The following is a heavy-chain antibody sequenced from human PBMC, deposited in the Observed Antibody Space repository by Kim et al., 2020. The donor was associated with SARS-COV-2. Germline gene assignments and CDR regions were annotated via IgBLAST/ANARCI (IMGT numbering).Heavy chain of an antibody. CDR1: GFSFTTYN. J-gene: IGHJ4*02. CDR3: VGSDCGGGSCYSRLIL. D-gene: IGHD2-15*01. CDR2: ISSSSTYI. V-gene: IGHV3-21*01. Sequence: GGSLRLSCAASGFSFTTYNLNWVRQAPGKGLEWVSSISSSSTYIYYRDSVRGRFTISRNNAENSLSLQMNSLSAEDTAVYYCVGSDCGGGSCYSRLILWGQGPLVTVSS.